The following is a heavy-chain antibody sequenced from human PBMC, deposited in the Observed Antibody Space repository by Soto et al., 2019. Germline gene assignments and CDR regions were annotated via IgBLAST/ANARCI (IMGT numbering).Heavy chain of an antibody. CDR2: INHSGST. Sequence: ETLSLTCTVYGGSFSGYYWSWIRQPPGKGLEWIGEINHSGSTNYNPSLKSRVTISVDTSKNQFSLKLNSVTAADTAVYFCARGRVSSGWYRDYWGQGTLVTVSS. V-gene: IGHV4-34*01. CDR1: GGSFSGYY. J-gene: IGHJ4*02. CDR3: ARGRVSSGWYRDY. D-gene: IGHD6-19*01.